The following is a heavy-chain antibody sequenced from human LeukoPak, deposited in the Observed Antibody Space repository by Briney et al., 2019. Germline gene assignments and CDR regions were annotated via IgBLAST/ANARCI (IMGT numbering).Heavy chain of an antibody. V-gene: IGHV3-20*04. D-gene: IGHD3-3*01. J-gene: IGHJ6*03. CDR3: ARDLGIGATDSYYYMDV. CDR1: GFTFDDYG. CDR2: INRDGDST. Sequence: GGSLRLSCAASGFTFDDYGMSWVRQAPGKGLEWVAGINRDGDSTGYADSVKGRFTISRDDSKNSLFLQMNSLKTEDTAVYYCARDLGIGATDSYYYMDVWGEGTTVTVFS.